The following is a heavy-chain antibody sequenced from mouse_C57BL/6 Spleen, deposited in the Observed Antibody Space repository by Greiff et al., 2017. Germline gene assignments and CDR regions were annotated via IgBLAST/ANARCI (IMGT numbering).Heavy chain of an antibody. CDR1: GYTFTSYW. Sequence: QVQLQQPGAELVKPGASVKLSCKASGYTFTSYWMHWVKQRPGQGLEWIGMIHPNSGSTNYNEKFKSKATLTVDKSSSTAYMQLSSLTSEDSAVYYCARGTYNWEKDYRGQGTTLTASS. J-gene: IGHJ2*01. CDR3: ARGTYNWEKDY. D-gene: IGHD4-1*02. V-gene: IGHV1-64*01. CDR2: IHPNSGST.